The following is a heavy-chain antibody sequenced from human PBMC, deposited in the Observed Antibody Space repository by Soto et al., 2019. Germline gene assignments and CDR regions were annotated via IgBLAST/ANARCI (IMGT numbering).Heavy chain of an antibody. J-gene: IGHJ6*02. CDR3: ARERGRPHYYYGMDV. D-gene: IGHD5-12*01. V-gene: IGHV4-31*03. CDR1: GGSISSGGYY. CDR2: IYYSGST. Sequence: LSLTCTVSGGSISSGGYYWSWIRQHPGKGLEWIGYIYYSGSTYYNPSLKSRVTISVDTSKNQFSLKLSSVTAADTAVYYCARERGRPHYYYGMDVWGQGTTVTVSS.